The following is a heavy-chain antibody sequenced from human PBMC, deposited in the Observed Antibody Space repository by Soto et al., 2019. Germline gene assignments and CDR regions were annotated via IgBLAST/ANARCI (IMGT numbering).Heavy chain of an antibody. CDR1: GGSISSSSYY. CDR3: ARPGQYSSGWTGPWEYFQH. Sequence: SETLSLTCTVSGGSISSSSYYWSWIRQPPGKGLERIGEINHSGSTNYNPSLTSRVTISVDTSKNQFSLKLRSVTAADTGVYYCARPGQYSSGWTGPWEYFQHWGQGTLVTVSS. CDR2: INHSGST. J-gene: IGHJ1*01. V-gene: IGHV4-39*01. D-gene: IGHD6-19*01.